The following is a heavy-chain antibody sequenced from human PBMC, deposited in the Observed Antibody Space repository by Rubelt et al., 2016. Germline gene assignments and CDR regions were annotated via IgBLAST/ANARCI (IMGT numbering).Heavy chain of an antibody. CDR2: INHSGTT. CDR3: ERGIHDYGDYYPPPADV. Sequence: QVQLQQWGAGLLKPSETLSLTCAVYGGSFSGYYWIWVRQPPGKGLEWIGEINHSGTTTYNPSLTSRVSISPDTSKNHFSLKLSSVTAADTAVYYCERGIHDYGDYYPPPADVWGQGTTVTVSS. V-gene: IGHV4-34*01. D-gene: IGHD4-17*01. CDR1: GGSFSGYY. J-gene: IGHJ6*02.